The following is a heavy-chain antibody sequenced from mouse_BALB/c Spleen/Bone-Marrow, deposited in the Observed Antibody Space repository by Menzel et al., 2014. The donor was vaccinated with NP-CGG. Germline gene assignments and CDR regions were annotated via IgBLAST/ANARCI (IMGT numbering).Heavy chain of an antibody. CDR2: ISGVSSTI. V-gene: IGHV5-17*02. CDR3: ARSAWSYDNGMDY. J-gene: IGHJ4*01. CDR1: GFTFSNFG. Sequence: EVKLMESGGGLVQTGGSRKLSCAASGFTFSNFGIHWVRQAPEKGLEWVAYISGVSSTIYYADTVKGRFTISRDNPKNTLFLQMTSLRSEDTAMYYCARSAWSYDNGMDYWGQGTSVTVST. D-gene: IGHD2-3*01.